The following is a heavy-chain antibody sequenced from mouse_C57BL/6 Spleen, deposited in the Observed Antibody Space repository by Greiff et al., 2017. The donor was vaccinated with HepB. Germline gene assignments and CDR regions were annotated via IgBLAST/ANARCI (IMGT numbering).Heavy chain of an antibody. CDR2: INPSNGGT. Sequence: QVQLQQSGTELVKPGASVKLSCKASGYTFTSYWMHWVKQRPGQGLEWIGNINPSNGGTNYNEKFKSKATLTVDKSSSTAYMQLSSLTSEDSAVYDSAIKEGYDGGFGYWGQGTTLTVSS. J-gene: IGHJ2*01. D-gene: IGHD2-2*01. V-gene: IGHV1-53*01. CDR3: AIKEGYDGGFGY. CDR1: GYTFTSYW.